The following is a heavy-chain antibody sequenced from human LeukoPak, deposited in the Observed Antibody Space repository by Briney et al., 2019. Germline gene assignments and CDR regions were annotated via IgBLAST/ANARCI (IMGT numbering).Heavy chain of an antibody. CDR3: ARLLTYYYDSSGYEIDPYNWFDP. D-gene: IGHD3-22*01. CDR1: GGSISSYY. CDR2: IYYSGST. Sequence: ETLSLTCTVSGGSISSYYWSWIRQPPGKGLEWIGYIYYSGSTNYNPSLKSRVTISVDTSKNQFSLKLSSVTAADTAVYYCARLLTYYYDSSGYEIDPYNWFDPWGQGTLVTVSS. J-gene: IGHJ5*02. V-gene: IGHV4-59*08.